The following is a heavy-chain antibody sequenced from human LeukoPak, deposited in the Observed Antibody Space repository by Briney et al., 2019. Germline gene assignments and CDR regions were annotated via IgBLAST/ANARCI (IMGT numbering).Heavy chain of an antibody. Sequence: SETLSLTCTVSGVSISSYYWSWIRQPPGQGLAWIGYIYFSGSTNYNPSLKSRVTISVDTSKNQFSLKLSSVTAADTAVYYCARDLGCGGDCYAFDIWGQGTMVTVSS. CDR3: ARDLGCGGDCYAFDI. CDR2: IYFSGST. CDR1: GVSISSYY. J-gene: IGHJ3*02. V-gene: IGHV4-59*01. D-gene: IGHD2-21*02.